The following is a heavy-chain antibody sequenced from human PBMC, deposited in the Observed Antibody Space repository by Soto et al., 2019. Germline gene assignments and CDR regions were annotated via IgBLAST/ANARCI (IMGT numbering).Heavy chain of an antibody. CDR3: ARGLISGYYLSDAFDI. V-gene: IGHV4-59*01. D-gene: IGHD3-22*01. Sequence: SETLSLTCAVSGGSISSYYWSWIRQPPGKGLEWIGYIYYSGSTNYNPSLKSRVTISVDTSKNQFSLKLSSVTAADTAVYYCARGLISGYYLSDAFDIWRQGTMVTVSS. CDR2: IYYSGST. CDR1: GGSISSYY. J-gene: IGHJ3*02.